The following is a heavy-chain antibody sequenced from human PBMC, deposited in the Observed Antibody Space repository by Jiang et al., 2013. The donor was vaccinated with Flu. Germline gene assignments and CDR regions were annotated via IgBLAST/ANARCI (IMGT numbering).Heavy chain of an antibody. CDR1: GFSFSYYG. J-gene: IGHJ4*02. CDR2: IRYDGSNK. V-gene: IGHV3-30*02. CDR3: ATLRGSSYDTYLLDS. Sequence: SGGGVVRPGGSLTLSCAASGFSFSYYGMYWVRQASGKGLEWLTSIRYDGSNKYYADSVKGRFTISRDNPKNTLYLQMNSLRAEDTAVYYCATLRGSSYDTYLLDSWGQGTLVSVSS. D-gene: IGHD2-15*01.